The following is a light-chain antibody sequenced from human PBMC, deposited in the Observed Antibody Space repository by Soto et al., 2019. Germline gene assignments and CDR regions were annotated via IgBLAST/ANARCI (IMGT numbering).Light chain of an antibody. CDR2: DAS. CDR3: QHYYSLPIS. Sequence: DIQMTQSPSSLSASVGYRVTISYQASQDISKFLNWYQQKPGKAPKILIYDASKLETGVPSRFSASGSETDFTFTISSLQPEDFATYYCQHYYSLPISFGQGTRLEIK. V-gene: IGKV1-33*01. J-gene: IGKJ5*01. CDR1: QDISKF.